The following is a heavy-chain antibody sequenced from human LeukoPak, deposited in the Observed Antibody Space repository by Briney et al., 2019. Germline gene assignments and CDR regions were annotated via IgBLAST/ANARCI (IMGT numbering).Heavy chain of an antibody. Sequence: GASVTVSCKTSGYTFTDYYMHWVRQAPGQGLEGMGLINPNSGGTNYAQKFQGRVTTTRDTSISTAYMALSRLRSDDTAVYYCAREGYGSGRRLGMDVWGQGTTVTVSS. V-gene: IGHV1-2*02. CDR2: INPNSGGT. CDR3: AREGYGSGRRLGMDV. CDR1: GYTFTDYY. D-gene: IGHD3-10*01. J-gene: IGHJ6*02.